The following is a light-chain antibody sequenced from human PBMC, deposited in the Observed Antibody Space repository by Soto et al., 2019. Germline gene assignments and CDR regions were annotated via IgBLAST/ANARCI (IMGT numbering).Light chain of an antibody. J-gene: IGKJ4*01. CDR3: QQYYTTLS. CDR1: QSVLYNSDNKNY. Sequence: DTVMTQSPDSLAVSLGERAIINCKSSQSVLYNSDNKNYLAWYQQKAGQPPKLLIYWASTRDSGVPDRFSGSGSGADFTLTINNLQAEDVAVYYCQQYYTTLSFGGGTKVEIK. CDR2: WAS. V-gene: IGKV4-1*01.